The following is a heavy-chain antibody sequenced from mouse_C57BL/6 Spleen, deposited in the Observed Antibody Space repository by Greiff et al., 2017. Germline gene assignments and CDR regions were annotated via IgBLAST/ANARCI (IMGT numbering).Heavy chain of an antibody. Sequence: VQLQQSGAELVRPGASVKLSCKASGYNFTDYWIDWVKQRPGQGLEWIGVIYPGCGGTKYNEKFQGKATMTADTSSNTAYLQLRSLTSEDSAVYYGTQGFFGFVYWGQGTTLTVSS. CDR3: TQGFFGFVY. J-gene: IGHJ2*01. CDR2: IYPGCGGT. CDR1: GYNFTDYW. V-gene: IGHV1-55*01.